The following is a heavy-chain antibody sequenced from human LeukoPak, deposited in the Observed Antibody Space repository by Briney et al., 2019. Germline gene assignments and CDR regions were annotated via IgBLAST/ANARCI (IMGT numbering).Heavy chain of an antibody. CDR3: ARDEGLDGYNFANRFDP. CDR2: INPNSGGT. D-gene: IGHD5-24*01. J-gene: IGHJ5*02. V-gene: IGHV1-2*02. CDR1: GYTFTGYY. Sequence: GASVKVSCKASGYTFTGYYMHWVRQAPGQGLEWMGWINPNSGGTNYAQKFQGRVTMTRDTSISTAYMELSRLRSDDTAVYYCARDEGLDGYNFANRFDPWGQGTLVTVSS.